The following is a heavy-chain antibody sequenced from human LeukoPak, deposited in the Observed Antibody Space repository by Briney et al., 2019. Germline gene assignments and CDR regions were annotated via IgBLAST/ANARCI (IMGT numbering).Heavy chain of an antibody. J-gene: IGHJ6*03. D-gene: IGHD2-21*02. V-gene: IGHV3-15*01. CDR2: IKSKTDGGTT. CDR1: GFTFSNAW. Sequence: GGSLRLSCAASGFTFSNAWMSWVRQAPGKGLEWVGRIKSKTDGGTTDYAAPVKGRFTISRDDSKNTLYLQMNSLKTEDTAVYYCTTVLTNDYYHMDVWGKGTTVTVSS. CDR3: TTVLTNDYYHMDV.